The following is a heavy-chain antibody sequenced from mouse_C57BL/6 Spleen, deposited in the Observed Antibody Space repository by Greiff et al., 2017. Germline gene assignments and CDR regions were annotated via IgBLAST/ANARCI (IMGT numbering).Heavy chain of an antibody. CDR3: ARHANWDY. J-gene: IGHJ2*01. V-gene: IGHV5-6*01. CDR1: GFTFSSYG. Sequence: EVKLVESGGDLVKPGGSLKLSCAASGFTFSSYGMSWVRQTPDKRLEWVATISSGGSYTYYPDSVKGRFTISRDNAKNTLYLQMSSLKSEDTAMYYCARHANWDYWGQGTTLTVSS. CDR2: ISSGGSYT. D-gene: IGHD4-1*01.